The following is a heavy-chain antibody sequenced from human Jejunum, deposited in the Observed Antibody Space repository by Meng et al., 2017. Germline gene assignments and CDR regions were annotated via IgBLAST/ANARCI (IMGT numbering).Heavy chain of an antibody. V-gene: IGHV4-34*01. CDR2: IHHSGSI. J-gene: IGHJ4*02. D-gene: IGHD2-21*02. CDR3: RLAYCVSDCGDY. CDR1: GGSFSTYD. Sequence: QVQVQQWGAGLLKPSETLSLTCAFQGGSFSTYDWSWIRQPPGKGLEWLGQIHHSGSINDNPSLKGRVTMSVDTSRSQISLKPNSVTAADTAVYYCRLAYCVSDCGDYWGQGTLVTVSS.